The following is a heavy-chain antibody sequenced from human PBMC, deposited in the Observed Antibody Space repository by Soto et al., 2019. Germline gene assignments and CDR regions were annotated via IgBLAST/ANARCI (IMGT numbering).Heavy chain of an antibody. CDR2: IYYSGST. J-gene: IGHJ6*02. CDR3: ARHLTYCSAGSCYSDFPYYGMDV. V-gene: IGHV4-59*04. CDR1: GGSISSYY. Sequence: SETLSLTCTVSGGSISSYYWSWIRQPPGKGLEWIGYIYYSGSTYYNPSLKSRVTISVDTSKNQFSLKLSSVTAADTAVYYCARHLTYCSAGSCYSDFPYYGMDVRGQGTTGTVSS. D-gene: IGHD2-15*01.